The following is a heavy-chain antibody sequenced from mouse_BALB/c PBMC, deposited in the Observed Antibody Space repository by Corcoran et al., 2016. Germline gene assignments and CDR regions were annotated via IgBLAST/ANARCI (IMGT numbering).Heavy chain of an antibody. D-gene: IGHD1-2*01. CDR1: GYTFTSYV. CDR3: ARGGITTAFAY. J-gene: IGHJ3*01. V-gene: IGHV1S136*01. Sequence: EVQLQQSGPELVKPGASVQLSCKASGYTFTSYVMHWVKQKHGQGLEWIGYINPYNDGTKYNEKFKGKATLTSDKSSSTAYMELSSLTSEDSAVYYCARGGITTAFAYWGQGTLVTVSA. CDR2: INPYNDGT.